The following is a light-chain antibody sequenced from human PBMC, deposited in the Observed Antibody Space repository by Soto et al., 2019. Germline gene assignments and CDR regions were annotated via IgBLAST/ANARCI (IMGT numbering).Light chain of an antibody. J-gene: IGLJ3*02. CDR3: ATWHDSLNGWV. V-gene: IGLV1-44*01. CDR1: SSDIGSYA. Sequence: QAVVTQPPSASGTPGQRVTISCSGSSSDIGSYAVNWYQQLPGTAPKLLIYTNNQRPSGVPDRFSGSKSGTSASLAISGLQSEDEADYYCATWHDSLNGWVFGGGTKLTVL. CDR2: TNN.